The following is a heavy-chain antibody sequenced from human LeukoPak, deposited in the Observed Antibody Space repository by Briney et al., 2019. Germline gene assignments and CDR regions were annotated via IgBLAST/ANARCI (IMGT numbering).Heavy chain of an antibody. CDR1: GFTFSRFA. V-gene: IGHV3-23*01. CDR3: ARRHCSGGSCYSSYYLMDV. CDR2: ITGTGDVT. J-gene: IGHJ6*02. Sequence: GGSLRPSCAASGFTFSRFAMNWVRQDPGKGLEWVSTITGTGDVTYYADSVKGRFTISRDNSKNTLYLQMNSLRAEDTAVYYCARRHCSGGSCYSSYYLMDVWGQGTTVTVSS. D-gene: IGHD2-15*01.